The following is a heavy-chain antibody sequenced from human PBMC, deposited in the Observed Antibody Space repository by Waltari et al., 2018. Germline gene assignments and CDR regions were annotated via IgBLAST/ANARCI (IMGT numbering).Heavy chain of an antibody. CDR1: EFTFSNYP. Sequence: EVQLLESGGGLVQPGGSLRLSCAASEFTFSNYPMTWARQAPGSGLEWVSTITGSGGTKYYADSVKGRFTISRDNSQNTLYLQMNSLTVDETAVYFCARGGYSSHFDYWGQGTLVTVSS. CDR3: ARGGYSSHFDY. J-gene: IGHJ4*02. V-gene: IGHV3-23*01. CDR2: ITGSGGTK. D-gene: IGHD6-13*01.